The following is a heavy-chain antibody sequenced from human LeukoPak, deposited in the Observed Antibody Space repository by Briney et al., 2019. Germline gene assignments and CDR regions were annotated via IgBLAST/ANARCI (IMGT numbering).Heavy chain of an antibody. V-gene: IGHV3-30*03. D-gene: IGHD3-10*01. CDR2: ISYNGDNK. CDR3: ARDRKIWFGESD. Sequence: GGSLRLSCVASGFSFSTYGLHWVRQAPGKGLGWVAVISYNGDNKHYAESVKGRFTISRDNSKNTLDLQMNSLSPEDTAVYYCARDRKIWFGESDWGQGTLVTVSS. J-gene: IGHJ4*02. CDR1: GFSFSTYG.